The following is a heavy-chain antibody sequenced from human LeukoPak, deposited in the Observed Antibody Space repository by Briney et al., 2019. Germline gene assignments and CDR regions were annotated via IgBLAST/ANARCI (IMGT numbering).Heavy chain of an antibody. CDR2: IKQDGSGL. Sequence: ETLSLTCAVYGGSFSGYYWSWVRQAPGKGLEWVANIKQDGSGLYYVESVKGRFTISRDNAKNSLYLRMTSLRAEDTAVYYCARDPGRTGFDYWGQGTLVTVSS. CDR1: GGSFSGYY. J-gene: IGHJ4*02. CDR3: ARDPGRTGFDY. V-gene: IGHV3-7*03. D-gene: IGHD1/OR15-1a*01.